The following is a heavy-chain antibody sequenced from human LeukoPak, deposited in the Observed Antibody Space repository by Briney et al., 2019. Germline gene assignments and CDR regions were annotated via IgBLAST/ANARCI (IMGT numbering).Heavy chain of an antibody. J-gene: IGHJ3*02. CDR3: AKSGSGSPRDAFDI. D-gene: IGHD3-10*01. Sequence: PGGSLRLSCAASGFTFSSYWMHWVRQAPGKGLVWVSRINTDGSSTSYADSVKGRFTISRDNAKNTLYLQMNSLRAEDTAVYYCAKSGSGSPRDAFDIWGQGTMVTVSS. V-gene: IGHV3-74*01. CDR2: INTDGSST. CDR1: GFTFSSYW.